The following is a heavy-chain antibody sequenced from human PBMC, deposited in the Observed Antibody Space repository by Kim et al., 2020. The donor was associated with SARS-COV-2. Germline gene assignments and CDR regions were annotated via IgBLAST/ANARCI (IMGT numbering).Heavy chain of an antibody. J-gene: IGHJ4*02. V-gene: IGHV3-23*01. CDR1: GFTFSNYD. Sequence: GGSLRLSCAASGFTFSNYDTSWVRQAPGKGLEWVSSISGSGGSTYYADSVKGRFTISRDNSKNTMYLQMNSLRAEDTALFYCTNLHIGAGWGQGTLVTVSS. CDR3: TNLHIGAG. D-gene: IGHD6-13*01. CDR2: ISGSGGST.